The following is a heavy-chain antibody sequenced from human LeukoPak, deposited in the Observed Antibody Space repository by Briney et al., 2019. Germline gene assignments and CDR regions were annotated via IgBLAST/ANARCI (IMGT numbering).Heavy chain of an antibody. CDR1: GGSFSGYY. CDR3: ARHMLGGKRSFDS. Sequence: SETLSLTCGVYGGSFSGYYWSWIRQPPGKGLEWIGEINDSGSTNYNPSLKSRATISADTSKNQFSLNLSSVTAADTAVYYCARHMLGGKRSFDSWGQGTLVTVSS. V-gene: IGHV4-34*01. CDR2: INDSGST. D-gene: IGHD4-23*01. J-gene: IGHJ4*02.